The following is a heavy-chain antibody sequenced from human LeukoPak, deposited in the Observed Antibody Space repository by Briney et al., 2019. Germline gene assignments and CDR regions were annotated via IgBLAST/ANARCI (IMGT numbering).Heavy chain of an antibody. V-gene: IGHV1-8*01. CDR3: ARGRNPWCFGVVIQTRNWFDP. CDR1: GYTFTSYD. D-gene: IGHD3-3*01. Sequence: ASVKVSCKASGYTFTSYDINWVRQATGQELEWMGWMNPNSGNTGYAQKFQGRVTMTRNTSISTAYMELSSLRSEDTAVYYCARGRNPWCFGVVIQTRNWFDPWGQGTLVTVSS. CDR2: MNPNSGNT. J-gene: IGHJ5*02.